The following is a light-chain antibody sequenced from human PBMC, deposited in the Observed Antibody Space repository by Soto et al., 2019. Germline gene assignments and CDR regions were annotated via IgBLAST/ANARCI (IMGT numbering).Light chain of an antibody. Sequence: DIQMTQSPSSVSASVGDRVPITCRAIQGISSWLDWFQPKQGQAPTLVIYDASSLQSGVPSRFSCSGSETDFTLISSSRQPEELATYYCQRDNSFPITFGGGTKVEIK. CDR3: QRDNSFPIT. CDR2: DAS. V-gene: IGKV1-12*01. J-gene: IGKJ4*01. CDR1: QGISSW.